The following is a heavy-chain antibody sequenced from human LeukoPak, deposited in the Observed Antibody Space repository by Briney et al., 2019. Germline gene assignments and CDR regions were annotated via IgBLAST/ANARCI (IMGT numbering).Heavy chain of an antibody. CDR2: ISNSGAST. CDR1: GFTFRSYA. Sequence: PGGSLRLSCEASGFTFRSYAMSWVRQAPGKGLEWVSAISNSGASTYYADSVKGRFTISRDNSKNTLSLQLNSLGAEDTAMYFCAKDRSPYENEGQDYWGQGTLVTVSS. J-gene: IGHJ4*02. V-gene: IGHV3-23*01. D-gene: IGHD3-22*01. CDR3: AKDRSPYENEGQDY.